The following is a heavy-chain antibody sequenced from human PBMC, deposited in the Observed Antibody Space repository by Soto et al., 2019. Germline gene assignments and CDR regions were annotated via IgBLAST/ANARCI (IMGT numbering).Heavy chain of an antibody. J-gene: IGHJ4*02. CDR3: ARVFGTYYDILTGLRGGRFDY. D-gene: IGHD3-9*01. CDR1: GYSFSNNY. CDR2: INPSGGST. V-gene: IGHV1-46*03. Sequence: GASVKVSCKASGYSFSNNYVVWVRQAPGQGLEWMGIINPSGGSTSYAQKFQDRVTMTRDTSTSTVYIELSSLRSEDTAVFYCARVFGTYYDILTGLRGGRFDYWGQGTQVTVSS.